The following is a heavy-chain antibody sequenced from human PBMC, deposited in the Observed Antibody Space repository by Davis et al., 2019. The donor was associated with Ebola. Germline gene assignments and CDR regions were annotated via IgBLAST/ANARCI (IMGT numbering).Heavy chain of an antibody. D-gene: IGHD6-19*01. CDR3: ARGSGWYEGVAFDI. V-gene: IGHV1-69*13. J-gene: IGHJ3*02. Sequence: SVKVSCKASGGTFNSYAISWVRQAPGQGLEWMGGIIPIFGTANYAQKFQGRVTITADESTSTAYMELSSLRSEDTAVYYCARGSGWYEGVAFDIWGQGTMVTVSS. CDR2: IIPIFGTA. CDR1: GGTFNSYA.